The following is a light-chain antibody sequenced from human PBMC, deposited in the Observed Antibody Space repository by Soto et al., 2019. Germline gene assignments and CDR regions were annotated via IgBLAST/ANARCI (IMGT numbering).Light chain of an antibody. CDR1: QSISSY. V-gene: IGKV3-11*01. J-gene: IGKJ3*01. CDR3: QQRCNWPLT. Sequence: DIVLTQSPATLSLSPGERATLSCRASQSISSYLVWFQQKPGQAPRLLIYDASTRATGIPARFSGSGSGTDFTLTLSSLEPEDFAVYYCQQRCNWPLTFGPGTKVDIK. CDR2: DAS.